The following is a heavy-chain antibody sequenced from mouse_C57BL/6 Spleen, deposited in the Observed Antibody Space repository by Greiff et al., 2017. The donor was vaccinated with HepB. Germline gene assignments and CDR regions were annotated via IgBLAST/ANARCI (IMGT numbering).Heavy chain of an antibody. J-gene: IGHJ4*01. CDR2: IDPSDSET. V-gene: IGHV1-52*01. D-gene: IGHD2-1*01. CDR3: TRDGNYGGAMDY. CDR1: GYTFTSYW. Sequence: VQLQQPGAELVRPGSSVKLSCKASGYTFTSYWMHWVKQRPIQGLEWIGNIDPSDSETHYNQKFKDKATLTVDKSSSTAYMQLSSLPSEDSAVYYCTRDGNYGGAMDYWGQGTSVTVSS.